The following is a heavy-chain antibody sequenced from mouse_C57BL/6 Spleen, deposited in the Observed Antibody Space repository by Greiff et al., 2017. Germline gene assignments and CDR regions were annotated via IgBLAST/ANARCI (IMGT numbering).Heavy chain of an antibody. CDR2: IYPGSGST. Sequence: QVQLQQPGAELVRPGASVKMSCKASGYTFTSYWITWVKQRPGQGLEWIGDIYPGSGSTNYNEKFKSKATLTVDQASSTAYMQLSSLTSEDSAVYDCASWLLRYWGQGTLVTVSA. CDR1: GYTFTSYW. CDR3: ASWLLRY. V-gene: IGHV1-55*01. D-gene: IGHD2-3*01. J-gene: IGHJ3*01.